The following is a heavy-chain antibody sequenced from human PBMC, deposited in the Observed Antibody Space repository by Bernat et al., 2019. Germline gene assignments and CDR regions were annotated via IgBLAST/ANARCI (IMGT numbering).Heavy chain of an antibody. CDR3: ARDKGPLGWLSN. CDR2: ISYDGSNK. D-gene: IGHD3-3*01. Sequence: QVQLVESGGGVVQPGRSLRLSCAASGFTFSSYAMHWVRQAPGKGLEWVAVISYDGSNKYYADSVKGRFTISRDNSKNTLYLQMNSLRAEDTAVYYCARDKGPLGWLSNWGQGTLVTVSS. V-gene: IGHV3-30*01. J-gene: IGHJ4*02. CDR1: GFTFSSYA.